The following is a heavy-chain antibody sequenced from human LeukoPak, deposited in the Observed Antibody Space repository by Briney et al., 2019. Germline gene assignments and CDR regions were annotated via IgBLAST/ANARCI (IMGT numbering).Heavy chain of an antibody. J-gene: IGHJ6*02. Sequence: PSETLSLPCTVSGGSISGYYWSWIRQPPGEGLEWVGYIHYCGSTGYNRSLESRPTKSVHMPKHEFSLKVWSVTAADAAVYYCARDVRTGTTPYYCAMDVWGQRNTVTVPS. V-gene: IGHV4-59*01. CDR3: ARDVRTGTTPYYCAMDV. CDR2: IHYCGST. D-gene: IGHD1-1*01. CDR1: GGSISGYY.